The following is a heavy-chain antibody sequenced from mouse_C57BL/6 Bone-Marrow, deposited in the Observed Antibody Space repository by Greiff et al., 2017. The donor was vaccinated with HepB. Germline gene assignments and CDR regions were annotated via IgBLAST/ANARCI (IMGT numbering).Heavy chain of an antibody. V-gene: IGHV2-9-1*01. Sequence: VQLVESGPGLVAPSQSLSITCTVSGFSLTSYAISWVRQPPGKGLEWLGVIWTGGGTNYNSALKSRLSISKDNSKSQVFLKMNSLQTDDTARYYCARNPASNYWVYAMDDWGQGTSGTVSS. CDR1: GFSLTSYA. CDR3: ARNPASNYWVYAMDD. D-gene: IGHD2-5*01. J-gene: IGHJ4*01. CDR2: IWTGGGT.